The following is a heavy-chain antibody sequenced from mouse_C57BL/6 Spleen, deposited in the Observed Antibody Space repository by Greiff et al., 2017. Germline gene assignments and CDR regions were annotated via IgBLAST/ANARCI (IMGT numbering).Heavy chain of an antibody. CDR2: ISDGGSYT. CDR1: GFTFSSYA. J-gene: IGHJ2*01. D-gene: IGHD3-2*02. Sequence: EVNVVESGGGLVKPGGSLKLSCAASGFTFSSYAMSWVRQTPGKRLEWVATISDGGSYTDYPDNVKGRFTISSDNAKTNLYLQMSQLKSEDTAIYYCARDRAAHATLCYFDFWGQGTTLTVSS. V-gene: IGHV5-4*01. CDR3: ARDRAAHATLCYFDF.